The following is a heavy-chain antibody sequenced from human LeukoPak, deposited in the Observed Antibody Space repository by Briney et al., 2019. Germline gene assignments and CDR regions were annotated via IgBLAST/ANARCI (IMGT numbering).Heavy chain of an antibody. CDR1: GGTFSSYA. Sequence: SVKVSCKASGGTFSSYAISWVRQAPGQGLEWMGGIIPIFGTANYAQKFQGRVTITADESTSTAYMELSSLRSEDTAVYYCARGLIAAAGRNNWFDPWGQGTLVTVSS. D-gene: IGHD6-13*01. V-gene: IGHV1-69*01. CDR2: IIPIFGTA. J-gene: IGHJ5*02. CDR3: ARGLIAAAGRNNWFDP.